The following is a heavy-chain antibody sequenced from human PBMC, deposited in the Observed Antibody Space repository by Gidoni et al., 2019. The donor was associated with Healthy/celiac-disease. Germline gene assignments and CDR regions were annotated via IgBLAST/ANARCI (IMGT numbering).Heavy chain of an antibody. V-gene: IGHV1-3*01. Sequence: QVHLVQSGAEVKKPGASVKFSCKASGYTFTSYAMHWVRQAPGQRLEWMGWINAGNGNTKYSQKCQGRVTITRDTSASTAYMELSSLRSEDTAVYYCARAHGGGFDPWGQGTLVTVSS. D-gene: IGHD4-17*01. J-gene: IGHJ5*02. CDR3: ARAHGGGFDP. CDR2: INAGNGNT. CDR1: GYTFTSYA.